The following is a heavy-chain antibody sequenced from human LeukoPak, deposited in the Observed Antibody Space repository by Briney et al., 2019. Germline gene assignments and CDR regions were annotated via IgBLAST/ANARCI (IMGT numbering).Heavy chain of an antibody. J-gene: IGHJ4*02. CDR2: INHSGST. V-gene: IGHV4-34*01. D-gene: IGHD3-22*01. Sequence: PSETLSLTCAVYGGSFSGYYWGWLRQPPGKGREWIGEINHSGSTNYNPSLKSRVTISVDTSKNQFSLKLSSVTAADTAVNYCAREIYHYDSSAENDYWGQGTLVTVSS. CDR1: GGSFSGYY. CDR3: AREIYHYDSSAENDY.